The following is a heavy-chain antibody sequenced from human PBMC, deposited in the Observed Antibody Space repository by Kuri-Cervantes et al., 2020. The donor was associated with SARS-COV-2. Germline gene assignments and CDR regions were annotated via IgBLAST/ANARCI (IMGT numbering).Heavy chain of an antibody. Sequence: GGSLRLSCAASGFTFSSYSMNWVRQAPGKGLEWVSSISSSSSYIYYADSVEGRFTISRDNAKNSLYLQMNSLRAEDTAVYYCAIIESSSDYYYYYGMDVWGQGTTVTVSS. CDR1: GFTFSSYS. J-gene: IGHJ6*02. D-gene: IGHD3-10*01. CDR3: AIIESSSDYYYYYGMDV. V-gene: IGHV3-21*04. CDR2: ISSSSSYI.